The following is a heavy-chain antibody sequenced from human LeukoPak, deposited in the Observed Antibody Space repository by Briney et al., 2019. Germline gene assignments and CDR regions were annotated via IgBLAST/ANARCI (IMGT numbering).Heavy chain of an antibody. J-gene: IGHJ4*02. CDR1: GFTVSSNY. CDR3: ARHNSYYDSSGYFDY. CDR2: IYSGGST. V-gene: IGHV3-66*04. D-gene: IGHD3-22*01. Sequence: GGSLRLSCAASGFTVSSNYMSWVRLAPGKGLEWVSVIYSGGSTYYADSVKGRFTISRDNSKNTLYLQMNSLRAEDTAVYYCARHNSYYDSSGYFDYWGQGTLVTVSS.